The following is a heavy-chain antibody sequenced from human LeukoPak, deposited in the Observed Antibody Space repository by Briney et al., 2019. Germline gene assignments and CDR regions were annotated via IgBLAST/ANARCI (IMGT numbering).Heavy chain of an antibody. J-gene: IGHJ5*02. CDR1: GGPINTHY. CDR2: IFYTGTT. Sequence: SETLSVTCSVSGGPINTHYWAWIRQPPGKGLEWIGHIFYTGTTNYNPSLKSRVRISLDRSRNHLSMSLTSVTAADTAVYYCARAGPWQIDPWGQGTLVTVSS. D-gene: IGHD3-10*01. CDR3: ARAGPWQIDP. V-gene: IGHV4-59*11.